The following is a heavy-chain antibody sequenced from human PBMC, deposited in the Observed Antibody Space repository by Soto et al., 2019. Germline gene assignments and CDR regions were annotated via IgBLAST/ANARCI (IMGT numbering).Heavy chain of an antibody. CDR3: ARHGDCTNGVCPFDY. V-gene: IGHV4-39*01. CDR2: IYYSGST. Sequence: PSETLSLTCTVSGGSISSSSYYWGWIRQPPGKGLEWIGSIYYSGSTYYNPSLKSRVTISVDTSKNQFSLKLSSVTAADTAVYYCARHGDCTNGVCPFDYWGQGTLVTV. D-gene: IGHD2-8*01. CDR1: GGSISSSSYY. J-gene: IGHJ4*02.